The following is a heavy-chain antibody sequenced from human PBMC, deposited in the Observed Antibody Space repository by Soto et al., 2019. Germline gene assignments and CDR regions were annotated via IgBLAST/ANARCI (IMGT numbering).Heavy chain of an antibody. CDR2: ISAYNGNT. D-gene: IGHD1-1*01. J-gene: IGHJ6*02. CDR3: VRQSTLMAFEHYGLDV. CDR1: GHTFTSYG. V-gene: IGHV1-18*04. Sequence: QVQLVQSGAEVKKPRASVKVSCKASGHTFTSYGISWVRQAPGQGLEWMGWISAYNGNTKDAQKFQGRVTMSTDTSTSTGYMELRSLRSDDTAVYYCVRQSTLMAFEHYGLDVWGQGTTVTVSS.